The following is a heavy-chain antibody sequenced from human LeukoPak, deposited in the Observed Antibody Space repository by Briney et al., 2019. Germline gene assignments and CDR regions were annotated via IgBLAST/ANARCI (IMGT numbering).Heavy chain of an antibody. CDR2: ISGSGGST. CDR1: GFTFSDYY. CDR3: AKDGGSGYYYFDY. D-gene: IGHD3-22*01. J-gene: IGHJ4*02. Sequence: PGGSLRLSCAASGFTFSDYYLSWIRQAPGKGLEWVSAISGSGGSTYYADSVKGRFTISRDNSKNTLYVQMNSLRAEDTAVYYCAKDGGSGYYYFDYWGQGTLVTVSS. V-gene: IGHV3-23*01.